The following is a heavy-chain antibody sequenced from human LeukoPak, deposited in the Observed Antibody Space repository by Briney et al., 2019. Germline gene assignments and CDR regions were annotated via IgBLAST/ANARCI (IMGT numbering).Heavy chain of an antibody. CDR3: ASGWHYGSYNYFDY. J-gene: IGHJ4*02. CDR2: IYYSGST. CDR1: GGSMSSYY. V-gene: IGHV4-59*08. Sequence: SETLSLTCTVSGGSMSSYYWSWIRQPPGKGLEWIGYIYYSGSTNYNPSLQSRVTISVDTSKNQFSLNLSSVTAADTAVYYCASGWHYGSYNYFDYWGQGTLVTVSS. D-gene: IGHD1-26*01.